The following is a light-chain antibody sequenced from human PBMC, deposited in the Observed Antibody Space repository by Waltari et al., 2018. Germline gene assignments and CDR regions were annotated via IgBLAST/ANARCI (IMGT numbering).Light chain of an antibody. CDR3: SIYMGSGIWV. J-gene: IGLJ3*02. CDR2: KGS. V-gene: IGLV8-61*02. Sequence: QTVVTQEQTLSVSPGGTVTLTLVFTSGSLSTTYSASWNQQTPGQPPRTLLYKGSSRSSGVPDCFSGSILGNKAALTITGVQADDESNYYCSIYMGSGIWVFGGGTKLTVL. CDR1: SGSLSTTYS.